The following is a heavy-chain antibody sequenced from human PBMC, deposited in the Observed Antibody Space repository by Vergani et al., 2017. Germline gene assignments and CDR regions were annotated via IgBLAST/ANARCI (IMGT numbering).Heavy chain of an antibody. CDR1: GYTFTGYY. V-gene: IGHV1-2*02. J-gene: IGHJ6*02. CDR3: ARDLVVGATYYYYGMDV. CDR2: INPNSGGT. D-gene: IGHD1-26*01. Sequence: QVQLVQSGAEVKKPGASVKVSCKASGYTFTGYYMHWVRQAPGQGLEWMGWINPNSGGTNYAQKFQGRVTMTRDTSISTAYMELSRLRSDDTAVYYCARDLVVGATYYYYGMDVWGQGITVTVSS.